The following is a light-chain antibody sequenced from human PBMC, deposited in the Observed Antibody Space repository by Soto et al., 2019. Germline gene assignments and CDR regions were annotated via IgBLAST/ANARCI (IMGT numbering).Light chain of an antibody. CDR1: NSNMGADYA. CDR3: KSYDSRLSGSV. J-gene: IGLJ1*01. Sequence: QSLMTQTPCVSGAPGQRFTIACTGSNSNMGADYAVHWYQHLPGTAPKLLLTGDTSRPSGVPDPFSGSKSGASASLAITDLQAEDEADYYCKSYDSRLSGSVFGTGTKVTVL. V-gene: IGLV1-40*01. CDR2: GDT.